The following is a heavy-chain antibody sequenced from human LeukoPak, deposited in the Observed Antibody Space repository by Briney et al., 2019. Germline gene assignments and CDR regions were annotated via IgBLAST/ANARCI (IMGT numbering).Heavy chain of an antibody. Sequence: ASVKVSCKASGYTFTSYAMHWVRQAPGQRLEWMGWINAGNGNTKYSQKFQGRVTITRDTSASTAYIELSSLRSEDTAVYYCARADIVATICFDYWGQGTLVTVSS. V-gene: IGHV1-3*01. CDR3: ARADIVATICFDY. J-gene: IGHJ4*02. D-gene: IGHD5-12*01. CDR1: GYTFTSYA. CDR2: INAGNGNT.